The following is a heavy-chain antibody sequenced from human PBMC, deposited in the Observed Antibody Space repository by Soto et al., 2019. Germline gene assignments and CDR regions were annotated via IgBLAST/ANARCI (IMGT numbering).Heavy chain of an antibody. CDR3: VLWVRGVITY. D-gene: IGHD3-10*01. Sequence: EVQLVESGGGLVQPGGSLRLSCATSGFTFSDHYLEWVRQAPGKGLEWVGRSRNRAQSYTTEYAASVKGRFTISRDDSKNSLYLQVNSLTTDDTAVYYCVLWVRGVITYWGQGTLVTVSS. J-gene: IGHJ4*02. V-gene: IGHV3-72*01. CDR2: SRNRAQSYTT. CDR1: GFTFSDHY.